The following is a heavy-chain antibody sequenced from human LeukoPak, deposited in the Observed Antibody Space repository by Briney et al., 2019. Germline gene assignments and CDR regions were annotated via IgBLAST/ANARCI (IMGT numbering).Heavy chain of an antibody. CDR3: ARDRSGYSLFDY. CDR1: GYTFTGYY. J-gene: IGHJ4*02. D-gene: IGHD3-22*01. Sequence: GASVKVSFKASGYTFTGYYMHWVRQAPGPGVEWMGRINPNSGGTNYAQKFQGRVTMTRDTSISTAYMELSRLRSDDTAVYYCARDRSGYSLFDYWGQGTLVTVSS. CDR2: INPNSGGT. V-gene: IGHV1-2*06.